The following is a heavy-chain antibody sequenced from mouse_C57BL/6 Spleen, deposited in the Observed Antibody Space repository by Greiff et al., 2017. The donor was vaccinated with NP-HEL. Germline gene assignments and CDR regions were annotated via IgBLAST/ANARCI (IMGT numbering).Heavy chain of an antibody. CDR1: GYAFTNYL. D-gene: IGHD1-3*01. Sequence: QVQLKQSGAELVRPGTSVKVSCKASGYAFTNYLIEWVKQRPGQGLEWIGVINPGSGGTNYNEKFKGKATLTADKSSSTAYMQLSSLTSEDSAVYFCARRSSPYYFDYWGQGTTLTVSS. CDR2: INPGSGGT. J-gene: IGHJ2*01. V-gene: IGHV1-54*01. CDR3: ARRSSPYYFDY.